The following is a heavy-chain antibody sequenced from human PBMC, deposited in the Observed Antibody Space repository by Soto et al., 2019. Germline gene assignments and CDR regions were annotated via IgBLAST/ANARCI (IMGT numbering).Heavy chain of an antibody. CDR3: ARGQRFSDWFDP. J-gene: IGHJ5*02. D-gene: IGHD3-3*01. V-gene: IGHV4-4*07. CDR1: GGSISGYY. CDR2: IYSSGTT. Sequence: PSETLSLTCTVSGGSISGYYWTWIRQAAGKGLEWIGRIYSSGTTKYNPSLKSRATMSLDTSKNQFSLRLSSVTATDTAVYYCARGQRFSDWFDPWGPGTLVTVSS.